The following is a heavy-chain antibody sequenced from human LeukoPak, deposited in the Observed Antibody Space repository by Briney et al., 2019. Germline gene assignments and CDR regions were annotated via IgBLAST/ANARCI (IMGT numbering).Heavy chain of an antibody. V-gene: IGHV3-30*02. CDR3: ARDLSGYS. J-gene: IGHJ4*02. D-gene: IGHD5-12*01. CDR1: GFTFSTYG. CDR2: IRYDGSKT. Sequence: PGGSLRLSCAASGFTFSTYGIHWARQAPGKGLEWVAFIRYDGSKTHYADSVKGRFTISRDNAKNSLYLQMNSLRAEDTAVYYCARDLSGYSWGQGTLVTVSS.